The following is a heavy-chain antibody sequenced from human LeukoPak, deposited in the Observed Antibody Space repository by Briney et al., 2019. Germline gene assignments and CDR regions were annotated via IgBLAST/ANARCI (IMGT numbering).Heavy chain of an antibody. CDR1: GGSFSNYG. CDR2: IIPILGIA. Sequence: ASVKVSCKASGGSFSNYGINWVRRAPGQGLEWLGRIIPILGIANYAQKLQGRVTITADKSTSTAYMELSSLRSEDTAVYYCAKEERKDFYYFDYWGQGTLVTVSS. V-gene: IGHV1-69*04. J-gene: IGHJ4*02. CDR3: AKEERKDFYYFDY. D-gene: IGHD1-1*01.